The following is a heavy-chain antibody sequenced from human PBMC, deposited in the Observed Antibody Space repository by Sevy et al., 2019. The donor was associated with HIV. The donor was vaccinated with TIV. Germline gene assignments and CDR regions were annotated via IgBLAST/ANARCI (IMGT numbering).Heavy chain of an antibody. CDR2: ISYDGAGR. V-gene: IGHV3-30-3*01. D-gene: IGHD1-26*01. J-gene: IGHJ3*01. CDR1: GLTFRSHA. Sequence: GGSLRLSCAASGLTFRSHAMHWVRQAPGKGLEWVTVISYDGAGRYYGESVKGRFTVSRDNSKNTLYLQMNSLRPDDKAVYYCAREAGYSAKNDAFAFWGQGTMVTVSS. CDR3: AREAGYSAKNDAFAF.